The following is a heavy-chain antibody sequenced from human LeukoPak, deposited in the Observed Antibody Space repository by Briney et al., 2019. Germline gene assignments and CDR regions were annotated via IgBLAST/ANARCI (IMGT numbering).Heavy chain of an antibody. CDR1: GGAISSGGYS. J-gene: IGHJ6*02. V-gene: IGHV4-30-2*01. CDR2: IYHSGST. Sequence: SETLSLTCAVSGGAISSGGYSWSWIRQPPGKGLEWIGYIYHSGSTYYNPSLKSRVTISVDRSKNQFSLKLSSVTAADTAVYYCARAGYYYGMDVWGQGTTVTVSS. CDR3: ARAGYYYGMDV.